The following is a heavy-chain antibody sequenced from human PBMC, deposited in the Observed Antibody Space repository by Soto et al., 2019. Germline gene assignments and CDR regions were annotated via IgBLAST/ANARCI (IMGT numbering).Heavy chain of an antibody. J-gene: IGHJ4*02. CDR2: IYSNGDT. CDR1: GFSVGSNY. D-gene: IGHD2-8*01. CDR3: ARKSDSSPVPEADGV. V-gene: IGHV3-53*02. Sequence: EVQLVETGGGLIQPGGSLRLSCAASGFSVGSNYMTWVGQSPGKGLEWVSLIYSNGDTDYADSVKGRFSISRDNFKNTLYLQMNNLRAEDTAVYHCARKSDSSPVPEADGVWGRGTLVTVSS.